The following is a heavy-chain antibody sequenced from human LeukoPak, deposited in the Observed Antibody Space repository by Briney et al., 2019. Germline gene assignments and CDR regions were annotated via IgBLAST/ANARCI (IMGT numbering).Heavy chain of an antibody. J-gene: IGHJ3*02. CDR3: TTGSIAAAGTSGAFDI. CDR1: GFTFSNAW. Sequence: GGSLRLSCAASGFTFSNAWMSWVRQAPGKGLEGGGRIKSKTDGGTTDCAAPVKGRFTISRDDSKNTLYLQMNSLKTKDTAVYYCTTGSIAAAGTSGAFDIWGQGTMVTVSS. CDR2: IKSKTDGGTT. D-gene: IGHD6-13*01. V-gene: IGHV3-15*01.